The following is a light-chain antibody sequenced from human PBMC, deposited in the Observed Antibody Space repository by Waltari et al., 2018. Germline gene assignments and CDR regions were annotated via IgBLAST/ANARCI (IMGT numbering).Light chain of an antibody. CDR2: AVT. J-gene: IGLJ1*01. Sequence: QSALTQPRSVSGSPGQSVTISCTGTSSDVGGFNYVSWFQQHPGEAPKLINSAVTKRPSGVAGHFSGSESCNTASLPISVLHAEDESDYYCCSYAGFYTYVFGTGTKVTVL. CDR3: CSYAGFYTYV. CDR1: SSDVGGFNY. V-gene: IGLV2-11*01.